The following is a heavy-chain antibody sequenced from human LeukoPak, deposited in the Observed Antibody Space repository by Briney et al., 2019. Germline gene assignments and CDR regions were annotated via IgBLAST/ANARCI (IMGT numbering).Heavy chain of an antibody. CDR1: GGSISSYY. Sequence: SETLSLTCTVSGGSISSYYWSWIRQPPGKGLEWIGYIYYSGSTNYNPSLKSRVTISVDTSKNQFSLKLSSVTAADTAVYYCASLRDYFDYWGQGTLVTVSS. CDR3: ASLRDYFDY. D-gene: IGHD5/OR15-5a*01. CDR2: IYYSGST. V-gene: IGHV4-59*01. J-gene: IGHJ4*02.